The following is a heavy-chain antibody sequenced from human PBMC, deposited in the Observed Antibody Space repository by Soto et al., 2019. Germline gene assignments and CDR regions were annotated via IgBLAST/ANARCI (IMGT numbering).Heavy chain of an antibody. D-gene: IGHD2-21*01. CDR2: ISLDGSRT. Sequence: EVQLVESGGGLVQPGGSLRLSCAAPGFTFGSYWMHWVRQAPGKGLVWVSHISLDGSRTTYADSVKGRFTISRDNAKSKVYLPMNSLRAQDTAVYYFSRAPPGYSLGYRYYGIEGWGQGTTVTVSS. V-gene: IGHV3-74*01. CDR3: SRAPPGYSLGYRYYGIEG. J-gene: IGHJ6*02. CDR1: GFTFGSYW.